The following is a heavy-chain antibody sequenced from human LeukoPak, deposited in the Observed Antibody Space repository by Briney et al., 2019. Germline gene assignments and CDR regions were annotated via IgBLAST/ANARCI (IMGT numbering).Heavy chain of an antibody. V-gene: IGHV3-23*01. J-gene: IGHJ4*02. CDR1: GFTFSTYA. D-gene: IGHD1-26*01. CDR2: ISGSTGRT. CDR3: STTPAYYFDY. Sequence: GGSLRLSCAASGFTFSTYAMSWVRQAPGKGLEWVSAISGSTGRTYYADSVKGRFTISRDNSKNTLYLQMNSLRAEDTAVYYCSTTPAYYFDYWGQGTLVTVSS.